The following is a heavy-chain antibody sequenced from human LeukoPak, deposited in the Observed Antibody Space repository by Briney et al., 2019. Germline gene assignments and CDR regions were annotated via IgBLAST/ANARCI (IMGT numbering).Heavy chain of an antibody. CDR2: ITTSSSYL. CDR3: ANPPTVTKIRFDS. J-gene: IGHJ5*01. CDR1: GFTFSTSS. Sequence: GGSLRVSRAASGFTFSTSSMSWGGPAPGKGLEWVSSITTSSSYLYYADSVKGRFTTSRDIAKNSLYLQMNSLRAEDTAVYYCANPPTVTKIRFDSWGQGTLVTVSS. V-gene: IGHV3-21*01. D-gene: IGHD4-17*01.